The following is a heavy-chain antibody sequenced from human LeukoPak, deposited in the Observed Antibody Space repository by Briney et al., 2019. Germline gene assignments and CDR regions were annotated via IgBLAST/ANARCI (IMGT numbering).Heavy chain of an antibody. CDR2: INHSGST. D-gene: IGHD3-10*01. Sequence: SETLSLTCAVYGGSFSGYYWSWIRQPPGKGLEWIGEINHSGSTNYNPSLKSRATISVDTSKNQFSLKLSSVTAADTAVYYCARWAMVRGVITIHYGMDVWGQGTTVTVSS. V-gene: IGHV4-34*01. CDR1: GGSFSGYY. CDR3: ARWAMVRGVITIHYGMDV. J-gene: IGHJ6*02.